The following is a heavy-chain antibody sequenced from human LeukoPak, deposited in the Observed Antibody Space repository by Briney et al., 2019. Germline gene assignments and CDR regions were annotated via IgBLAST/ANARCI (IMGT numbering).Heavy chain of an antibody. Sequence: GGSLRLSCAASGFTVSSNYMSWVRQAPGKGLEWVSVIYSGGSTYYADSVKGRFTISRDNSKNTLYLQLNSLRVEDTAVYYCAKNRGAGSHYYYHMNVWGKGTTVTVSS. V-gene: IGHV3-53*01. CDR2: IYSGGST. D-gene: IGHD1-26*01. J-gene: IGHJ6*03. CDR3: AKNRGAGSHYYYHMNV. CDR1: GFTVSSNY.